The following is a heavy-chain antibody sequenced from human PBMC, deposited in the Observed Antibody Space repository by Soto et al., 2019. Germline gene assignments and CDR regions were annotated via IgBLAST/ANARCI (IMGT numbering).Heavy chain of an antibody. CDR2: IIPIFGTA. V-gene: IGHV1-69*13. CDR1: GGTFSSYA. Sequence: RASVKVSCKASGGTFSSYAISWVRQAPGQGLEWMGGIIPIFGTANYAQKFQGRVTITADESTSTAYMELSSLRSEDTAVYYCARETRSPNWFDPWGQGTLVTVSS. CDR3: ARETRSPNWFDP. J-gene: IGHJ5*02. D-gene: IGHD2-15*01.